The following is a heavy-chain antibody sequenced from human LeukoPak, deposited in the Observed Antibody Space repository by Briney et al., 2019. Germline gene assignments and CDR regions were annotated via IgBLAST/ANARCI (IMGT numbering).Heavy chain of an antibody. Sequence: KSSETLSLTCTVSGGSISSGGYYWSWIRQPPGKGLEWIGYIYHSGSTYYNPSLKSRVTISVDTSKNQFSLKLSSVTAVDTAVYYCARWSSLPQDIVVVVAATLDAFDIWGQGTMVTVCS. V-gene: IGHV4-30-2*01. J-gene: IGHJ3*02. CDR1: GGSISSGGYY. CDR2: IYHSGST. D-gene: IGHD2-15*01. CDR3: ARWSSLPQDIVVVVAATLDAFDI.